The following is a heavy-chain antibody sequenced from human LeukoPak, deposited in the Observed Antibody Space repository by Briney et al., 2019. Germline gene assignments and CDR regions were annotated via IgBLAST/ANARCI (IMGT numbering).Heavy chain of an antibody. D-gene: IGHD3-22*01. Sequence: ASVKVSCKASGYTFTAYDINWVRQVSGQGPEWMGWMNPNTGNAGFPPKFQSRVAMTRDTSINTAYLELASLTSEDTAVYYCSXXXXXXXXXDSETSGYFPADFWGQGTQVTVSS. J-gene: IGHJ1*01. CDR1: GYTFTAYD. CDR3: SXXXXXXXXXDSETSGYFPADF. CDR2: MNPNTGNA. V-gene: IGHV1-8*01.